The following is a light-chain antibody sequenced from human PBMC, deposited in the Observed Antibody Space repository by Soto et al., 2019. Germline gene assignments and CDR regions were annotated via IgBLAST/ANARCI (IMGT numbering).Light chain of an antibody. V-gene: IGLV2-14*03. CDR1: SSDVGGYNY. CDR2: EVT. CDR3: SSYTSTNTPYV. Sequence: QSALTQPASVSGSPGQSITISCTGTSSDVGGYNYVSWYQQYPGKAPKLILYEVTTRPSGISSRFSGSKSGNTASLTISGLQADDEAYYYCSSYTSTNTPYVFGTGTKLTVL. J-gene: IGLJ1*01.